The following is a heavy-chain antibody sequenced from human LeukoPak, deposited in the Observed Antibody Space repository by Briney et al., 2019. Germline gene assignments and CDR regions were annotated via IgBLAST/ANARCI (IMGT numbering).Heavy chain of an antibody. CDR3: ARRTQGAFDI. V-gene: IGHV4-38-2*01. D-gene: IGHD2-2*01. CDR2: IYHSGST. J-gene: IGHJ3*02. CDR1: GYSISSGYY. Sequence: SETLSLTCAVSGYSISSGYYWGWIRQPPGKGLEWIGTIYHSGSTYYSPSLKSRVTISVDTSKNQFSLKLSSVTAADTAVYYCARRTQGAFDIWGQGTMVTVSS.